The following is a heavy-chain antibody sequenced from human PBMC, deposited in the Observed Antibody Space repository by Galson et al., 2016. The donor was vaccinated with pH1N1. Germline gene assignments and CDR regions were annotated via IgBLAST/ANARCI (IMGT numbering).Heavy chain of an antibody. CDR1: GYTFVEVS. CDR2: FDPEGDET. J-gene: IGHJ4*02. D-gene: IGHD6-13*01. Sequence: SVKVSCKVSGYTFVEVSIHWVRQAPGKGLEWMGSFDPEGDETVYSQKLQGRVTMTSDPSTNTAYMELGSLRSDDTAVYYCARTAAAAYFDYWGQGTLITVSS. CDR3: ARTAAAAYFDY. V-gene: IGHV1-24*01.